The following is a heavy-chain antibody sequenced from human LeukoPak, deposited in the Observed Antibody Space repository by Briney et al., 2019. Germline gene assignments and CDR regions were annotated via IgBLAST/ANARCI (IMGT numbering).Heavy chain of an antibody. CDR2: ISGSGAGK. Sequence: GGSLRLSCAASGFTFSSYAMSWVRQAPGKGLEWVSGISGSGAGKYYADSVKGRFTISRDNSKNTLYLQMNSLRAEETAVYYCAKGSGSGWNFDLWGRGTLVTVSS. D-gene: IGHD6-19*01. V-gene: IGHV3-23*01. CDR1: GFTFSSYA. CDR3: AKGSGSGWNFDL. J-gene: IGHJ2*01.